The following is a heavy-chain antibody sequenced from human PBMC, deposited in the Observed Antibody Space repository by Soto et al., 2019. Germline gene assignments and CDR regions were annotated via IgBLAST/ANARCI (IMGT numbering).Heavy chain of an antibody. Sequence: QVQLVESGGGVVQPGRSLRLSCAASGFTFSSYAMHWVRQAPGKGLEWVAVISYDGSNNYYADSVKGRFTISRDNSKNTLHLELNSLRAEATAVYSCARGIGVVVAATRRDNWFDPWGQGTLVTVSS. CDR2: ISYDGSNN. CDR3: ARGIGVVVAATRRDNWFDP. D-gene: IGHD2-15*01. J-gene: IGHJ5*02. CDR1: GFTFSSYA. V-gene: IGHV3-30-3*01.